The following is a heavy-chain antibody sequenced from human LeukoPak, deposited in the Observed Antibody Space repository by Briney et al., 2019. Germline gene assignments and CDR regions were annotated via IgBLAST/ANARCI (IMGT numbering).Heavy chain of an antibody. D-gene: IGHD4-17*01. V-gene: IGHV4-30-2*01. CDR2: IYHSGST. CDR1: GGSISSGGYS. CDR3: ARGQGDDYGHKYYFDY. J-gene: IGHJ4*02. Sequence: PSETLSLTCAVSGGSISSGGYSWSWIRQPPGKGLEWIGYIYHSGSTYYNPSLKSRVTISVDRSKNQFSLKLSSVTAADTAVYYCARGQGDDYGHKYYFDYWGQGTLVTVSS.